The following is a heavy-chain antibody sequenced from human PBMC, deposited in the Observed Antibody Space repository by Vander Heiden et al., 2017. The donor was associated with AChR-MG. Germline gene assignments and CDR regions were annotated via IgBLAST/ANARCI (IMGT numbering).Heavy chain of an antibody. CDR2: IWYDGTNK. Sequence: QVQLVDSGGGVVQPGWSLRLSCSASGFFFNTYAMHWFRHAHGKGLDWVAGIWYDGTNKYYADSVQGRFTISRDNSKNTLYLQMDRLRAEDTAVYYCARDPSSGVSLYPFDYWGQGTLVTVSS. CDR3: ARDPSSGVSLYPFDY. D-gene: IGHD2-8*01. V-gene: IGHV3-33*01. J-gene: IGHJ4*02. CDR1: GFFFNTYA.